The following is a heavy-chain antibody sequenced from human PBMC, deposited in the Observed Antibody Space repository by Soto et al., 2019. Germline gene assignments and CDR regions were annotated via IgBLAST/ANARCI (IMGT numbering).Heavy chain of an antibody. CDR3: AKDHYGDFGQFDY. J-gene: IGHJ4*02. CDR2: ISGGGGNT. V-gene: IGHV3-23*01. Sequence: EVQLLESGGDLVQPGGSLRLSCAASGFTFSNYAMNWVRQAPGKGLEWVSAISGGGGNTYYADSVKGRFTISRDNSKNTLYLQMNNLRAEDTAVYYCAKDHYGDFGQFDYWGQGTLVTVSS. CDR1: GFTFSNYA. D-gene: IGHD4-17*01.